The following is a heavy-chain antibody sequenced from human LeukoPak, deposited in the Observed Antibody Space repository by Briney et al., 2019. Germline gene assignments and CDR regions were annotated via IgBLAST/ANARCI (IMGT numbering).Heavy chain of an antibody. D-gene: IGHD3-10*01. CDR3: ARRVVRGHNWFDP. J-gene: IGHJ5*02. V-gene: IGHV3-30*03. Sequence: PGRSLRLSCAASGIIFSSYGMHWVRQAPGKGLEWVAVISYDGRNKYYADSVKGRFTISRDNSKNRLYLQMSSLRADDTAVYYCARRVVRGHNWFDPWGQGTLVTVSS. CDR2: ISYDGRNK. CDR1: GIIFSSYG.